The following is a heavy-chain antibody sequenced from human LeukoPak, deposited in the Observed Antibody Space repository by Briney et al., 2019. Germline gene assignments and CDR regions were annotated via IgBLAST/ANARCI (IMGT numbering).Heavy chain of an antibody. V-gene: IGHV4-59*01. CDR3: ARGQRSGDYWFDA. D-gene: IGHD4-17*01. J-gene: IGHJ5*02. CDR1: GGSISSYY. CDR2: IYYTGST. Sequence: PSETLSLTCTVSGGSISSYYWSWIRQPPGKGLEWIGYIYYTGSTNYNPSLKSRVTISVDTSKNQFSLKLSSVTAADTAVYYCARGQRSGDYWFDAWGQGTLVTVSS.